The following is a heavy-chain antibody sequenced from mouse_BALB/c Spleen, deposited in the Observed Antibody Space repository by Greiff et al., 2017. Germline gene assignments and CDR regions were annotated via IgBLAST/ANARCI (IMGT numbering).Heavy chain of an antibody. J-gene: IGHJ2*01. D-gene: IGHD2-3*01. CDR1: GYSITSDYA. CDR3: ARSVDGYYFDY. Sequence: DVHLVESGPGLVKPSQSLSLTCTVTGYSITSDYAWNWIRQFPGNKLEWMGYISYSGSTSYNPSLKSRISITRDTSKNQFFLQLNSVTTEDTATYYCARSVDGYYFDYWGQGTTLTVSS. CDR2: ISYSGST. V-gene: IGHV3-2*02.